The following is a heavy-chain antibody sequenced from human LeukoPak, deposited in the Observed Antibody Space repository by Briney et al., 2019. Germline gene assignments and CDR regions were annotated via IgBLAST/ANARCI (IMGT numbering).Heavy chain of an antibody. CDR1: GFTFSSYT. CDR3: AKRETAAGYYYYYMDV. CDR2: ISGSGDNT. J-gene: IGHJ6*03. Sequence: GGSLRLSCAASGFTFSSYTLNWVRQAPGKGLEWVSGISGSGDNTYYADSVKGRFTISRDNSKNTLYLQMNSLRAEDTAVYYCAKRETAAGYYYYYMDVWGKGTTVTISS. D-gene: IGHD6-13*01. V-gene: IGHV3-23*01.